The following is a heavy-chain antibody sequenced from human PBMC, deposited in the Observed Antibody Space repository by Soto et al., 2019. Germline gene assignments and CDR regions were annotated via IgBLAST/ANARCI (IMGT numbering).Heavy chain of an antibody. J-gene: IGHJ4*02. CDR2: INPNSGGT. D-gene: IGHD3-3*01. V-gene: IGHV1-2*04. CDR3: ARGQNDFWSGQASAETYYFDY. Sequence: ASVKVSCKASGYTFTGYYMHWVRQAPGQGLEWMGWINPNSGGTNYAQKFQGWVTMTRDTSISTAYMELSRLRSDDTAVYYCARGQNDFWSGQASAETYYFDYWGQGTLVTVSS. CDR1: GYTFTGYY.